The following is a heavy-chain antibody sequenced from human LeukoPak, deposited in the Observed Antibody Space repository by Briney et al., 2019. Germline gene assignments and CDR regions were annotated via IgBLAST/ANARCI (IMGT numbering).Heavy chain of an antibody. CDR2: IIPSGGST. CDR1: GDTFTNYY. D-gene: IGHD1-1*01. J-gene: IGHJ6*03. CDR3: ARGGGSYYYYMDV. V-gene: IGHV1-46*01. Sequence: ASVKVSCKASGDTFTNYYIHWVRQAPGQGLEWMGMIIPSGGSTSYAQKFQGRVTMTRDLSTSTVYMELNSLRSEDTAVYYCARGGGSYYYYMDVWGKGTTVTISS.